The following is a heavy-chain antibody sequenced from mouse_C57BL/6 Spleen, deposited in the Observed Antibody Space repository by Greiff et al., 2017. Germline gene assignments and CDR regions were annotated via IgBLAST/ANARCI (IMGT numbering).Heavy chain of an antibody. Sequence: VQLQQPGAELVKPGASVTLSCKASGYTFTSYWMHWVKQRPGQGLEWIGMIHPNSGSTNYNEKFKSKATLTVDKSSSTAYIQLSSLTSEDSAVYYCARSLLAMAYWGQGTSVTVSS. CDR1: GYTFTSYW. J-gene: IGHJ4*01. CDR3: ARSLLAMAY. CDR2: IHPNSGST. D-gene: IGHD6-1*01. V-gene: IGHV1-64*01.